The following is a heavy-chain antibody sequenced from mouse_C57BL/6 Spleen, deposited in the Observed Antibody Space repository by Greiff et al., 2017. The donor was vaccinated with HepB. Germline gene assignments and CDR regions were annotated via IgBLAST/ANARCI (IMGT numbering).Heavy chain of an antibody. J-gene: IGHJ4*01. CDR3: ARHLGAMDY. CDR1: GYAFSSSW. CDR2: IYPGDGDT. D-gene: IGHD4-1*01. Sequence: VQLQESGPELVKPGASVKISCKASGYAFSSSWMNWVKQRPGKGLEWIGRIYPGDGDTNYNGKFMGKATLTADKSSSTAYMQLSSLTSEDSAVYYCARHLGAMDYWGQGTSVTVSS. V-gene: IGHV1-82*01.